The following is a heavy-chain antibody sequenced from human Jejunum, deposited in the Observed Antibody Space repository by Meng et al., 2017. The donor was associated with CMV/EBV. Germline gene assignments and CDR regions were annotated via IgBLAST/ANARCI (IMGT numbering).Heavy chain of an antibody. CDR2: ISTYSGNT. CDR3: ARGGLYSNSKVDY. CDR1: GYTFTTYE. D-gene: IGHD6-6*01. Sequence: SGYTFTTYEITGVRQAPGQGLEWMGWISTYSGNTNYAQKLQGRVTMTTDTSTSTAYMELRSLRSDDTAVYYCARGGLYSNSKVDYWGQGTLVTVSS. J-gene: IGHJ4*02. V-gene: IGHV1-18*01.